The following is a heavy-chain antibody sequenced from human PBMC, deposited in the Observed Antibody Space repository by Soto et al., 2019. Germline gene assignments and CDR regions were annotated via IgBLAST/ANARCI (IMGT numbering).Heavy chain of an antibody. V-gene: IGHV6-1*01. Sequence: VQLQQSGPGLVKPSQTLSLTCAISGDSFSSNRSAWGWIRQSPSRGLEWLERTYYRSRRYTDYADSLKSATTIIPATYKNQSSLHSNSVTTAYTAVYYCAAEDSVVTNDVIDMRGPGTMVTVSS. CDR3: AAEDSVVTNDVIDM. CDR1: GDSFSSNRSA. D-gene: IGHD2-21*02. CDR2: TYYRSRRYT. J-gene: IGHJ3*02.